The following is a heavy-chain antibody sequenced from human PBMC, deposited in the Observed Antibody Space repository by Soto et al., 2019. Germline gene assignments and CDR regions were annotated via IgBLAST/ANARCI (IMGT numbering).Heavy chain of an antibody. Sequence: PGVIGASETLSLTCAVSGGSFSGRYWSWVRQPPGKGLEWIGEINPIGSTSYNPSLESRATISVDISKNQFSLKLSSVTAADTAVYYCAAATGALLLFGSSRPYDSWALGTLGTVSS. CDR1: GGSFSGRY. J-gene: IGHJ4*02. D-gene: IGHD3-10*01. V-gene: IGHV4-34*01. CDR3: AAATGALLLFGSSRPYDS. CDR2: INPIGST.